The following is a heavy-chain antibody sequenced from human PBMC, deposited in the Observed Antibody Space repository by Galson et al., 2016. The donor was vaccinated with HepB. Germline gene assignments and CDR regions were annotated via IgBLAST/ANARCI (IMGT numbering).Heavy chain of an antibody. CDR3: ARSNSRDYYYYYFDY. CDR1: GGSIDTSNW. D-gene: IGHD2-21*02. J-gene: IGHJ4*02. CDR2: IYHSGIT. V-gene: IGHV4-4*02. Sequence: ETLSLTCAVSGGSIDTSNWWSWVRQPPGKGLEWIGEIYHSGITNYNPSLKSRVTISVDKSKNQLSLKLSSVTAADTAVYYCARSNSRDYYYYYFDYWGQGTLVTVSS.